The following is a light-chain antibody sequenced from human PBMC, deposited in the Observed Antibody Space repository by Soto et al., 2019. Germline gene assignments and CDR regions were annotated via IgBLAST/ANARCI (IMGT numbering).Light chain of an antibody. J-gene: IGLJ1*01. CDR2: EVT. CDR3: SSYTNINTRACV. V-gene: IGLV2-14*01. CDR1: SSDIGSYNR. Sequence: QSVLTQPASVSGSPGQSITISCTGTSSDIGSYNRVSWYQQHPGKAPKLIIYEVTDRPSGVSNRFSGSKPGNTASLTISGLQAEDEAEYYCSSYTNINTRACVFGTGTKVTV.